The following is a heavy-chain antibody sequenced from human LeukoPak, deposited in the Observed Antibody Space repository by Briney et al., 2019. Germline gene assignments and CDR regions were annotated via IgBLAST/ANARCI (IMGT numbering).Heavy chain of an antibody. D-gene: IGHD2-15*01. V-gene: IGHV4-31*03. CDR3: ARDKCSGGSCYSD. CDR2: IYYSGST. Sequence: PSETLSLTCTVSGGSISSSSYYWSWIRQHPGKGLEWIGYIYYSGSTYYNPSLKSRVTISVDTSKNQFSLKLSSVTAADTAVYYCARDKCSGGSCYSDWGQGTLVTVSS. CDR1: GGSISSSSYY. J-gene: IGHJ4*02.